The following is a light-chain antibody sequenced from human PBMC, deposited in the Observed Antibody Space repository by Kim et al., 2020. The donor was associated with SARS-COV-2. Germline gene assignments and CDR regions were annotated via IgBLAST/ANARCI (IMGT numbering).Light chain of an antibody. CDR1: QSVLSNSNNKNY. V-gene: IGKV4-1*01. J-gene: IGKJ1*01. CDR2: WAS. Sequence: ATINCKSSQSVLSNSNNKNYLAWYQQKPGQPPNLLIYWASTRESGVPDRFSGSGSGTDFTLTISSLQAEDVAVYYCQQFYTTPWTFGQGTKVDIK. CDR3: QQFYTTPWT.